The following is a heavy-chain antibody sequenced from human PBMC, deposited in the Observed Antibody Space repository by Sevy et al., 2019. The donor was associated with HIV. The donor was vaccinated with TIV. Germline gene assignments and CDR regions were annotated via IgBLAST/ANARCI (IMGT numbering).Heavy chain of an antibody. V-gene: IGHV3-48*02. CDR2: ISSSSSTI. CDR1: GFTFSSYS. D-gene: IGHD2-2*01. CDR3: ARDRSTSYNELYYYYGMDV. J-gene: IGHJ6*02. Sequence: GGSLRLSCAASGFTFSSYSMNWVRQAPGKGLEWVSYISSSSSTIYYADSVKGRFTISRDNAKNSLYLQMNSLRDEDTAVYYCARDRSTSYNELYYYYGMDVWGQGTTVTVSS.